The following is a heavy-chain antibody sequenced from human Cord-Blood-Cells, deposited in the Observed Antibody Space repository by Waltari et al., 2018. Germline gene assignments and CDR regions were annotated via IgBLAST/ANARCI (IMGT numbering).Heavy chain of an antibody. CDR1: GGSFSGYY. J-gene: IGHJ4*02. CDR2: INHSGST. D-gene: IGHD6-13*01. Sequence: QVQLQQWGAGLLKPSETLSLTCAVYGGSFSGYYWSWIRQPPGKGLELIGEINHSGSTNYNPSLKSRVTISVDTSKNQFSLKLSSVTAADTAVYYCARRGIAAAGTGGVDYWGQGTLVTVSS. CDR3: ARRGIAAAGTGGVDY. V-gene: IGHV4-34*01.